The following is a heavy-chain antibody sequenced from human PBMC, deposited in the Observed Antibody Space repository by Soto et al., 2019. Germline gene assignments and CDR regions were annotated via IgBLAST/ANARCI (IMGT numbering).Heavy chain of an antibody. CDR1: GFTLRPNGMC. D-gene: IGHD2-21*01. J-gene: IGHJ5*01. Sequence: GPTLVNPTQTLTLTCTFSGFTLRPNGMCVSWIRQPPGKALEWLALIQWDDEKYYRASLKTRLTLSKDTSKNQVVLTMNNVGPADTATYYCARTYVKINSWGFDYWG. CDR2: IQWDDEK. V-gene: IGHV2-70*13. CDR3: ARTYVKINSWGFDY.